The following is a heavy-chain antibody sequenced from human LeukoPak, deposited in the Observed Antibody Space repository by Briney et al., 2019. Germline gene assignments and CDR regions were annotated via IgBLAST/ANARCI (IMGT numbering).Heavy chain of an antibody. CDR1: GFTFSSYW. CDR2: INTDGSST. CDR3: ARVAVADKYYYYYYGMDV. J-gene: IGHJ6*02. D-gene: IGHD6-19*01. Sequence: GGSLRLSCAASGFTFSSYWMHWVRQAPGKGLVWVSRINTDGSSTSYADSVKGRITISRDNAKNTLYLQMNSLRAEDTAVYYCARVAVADKYYYYYYGMDVWGQGTTVTVSS. V-gene: IGHV3-74*01.